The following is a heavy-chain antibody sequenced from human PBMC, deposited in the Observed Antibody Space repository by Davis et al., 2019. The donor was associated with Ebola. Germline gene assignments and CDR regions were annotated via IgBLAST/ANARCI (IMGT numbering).Heavy chain of an antibody. CDR3: AKGPPLEWFDP. J-gene: IGHJ5*02. Sequence: GESLKISCVASGFTFSDYYMSWIRQAPGKGLEWVSYISSSAGTIYYADSVKGRFTISRDNAKNSLYLQMNSLRAEDTAVYYCAKGPPLEWFDPWGQGTLVTVSS. V-gene: IGHV3-11*01. CDR2: ISSSAGTI. D-gene: IGHD3-3*01. CDR1: GFTFSDYY.